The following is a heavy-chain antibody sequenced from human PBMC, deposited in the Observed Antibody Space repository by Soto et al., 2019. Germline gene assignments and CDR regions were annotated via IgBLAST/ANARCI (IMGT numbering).Heavy chain of an antibody. CDR2: IYYSGST. CDR1: GGSISSGGYY. CDR3: ARESSPLGYCSSTSCFGFDP. Sequence: QVQLQESGPGLVKPSQTLSLTCTVSGGSISSGGYYWSWIRQHPGKGLEWIGYIYYSGSTYYNPCLQSRAPASVDTPATQVSLRPSSVTAADTAVYYCARESSPLGYCSSTSCFGFDPWGQGTLVTVSS. D-gene: IGHD2-2*01. V-gene: IGHV4-31*03. J-gene: IGHJ5*02.